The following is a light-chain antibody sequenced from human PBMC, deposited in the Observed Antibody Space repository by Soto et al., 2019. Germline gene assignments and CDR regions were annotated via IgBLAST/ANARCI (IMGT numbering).Light chain of an antibody. CDR2: GAS. V-gene: IGKV3-20*01. J-gene: IGKJ2*01. CDR1: QSVSSSN. CDR3: QHCGNSLYT. Sequence: EIVLTQSPGTLSLSPGERATLFCRASQSVSSSNLAWYQQKFGQAPRLLIYGASSRATGIPDRFSGSGSGTDFTLTISRLEPEDFALYYCQHCGNSLYTFGQGTKLEIK.